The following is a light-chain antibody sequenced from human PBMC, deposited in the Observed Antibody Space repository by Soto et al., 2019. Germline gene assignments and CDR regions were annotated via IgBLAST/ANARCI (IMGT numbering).Light chain of an antibody. CDR1: QTVFNH. J-gene: IGKJ4*01. CDR2: DSS. CDR3: HESSSTPLT. Sequence: DVHMTQSPSSLSASVGDSVIITCRASQTVFNHLSWFQQRPGKGPKLLIYDSSSLRAGVPSRFSGGGYGTDFTLTMSTVQAEDSEIYFCHESSSTPLTFGGGTRVEVK. V-gene: IGKV1-39*01.